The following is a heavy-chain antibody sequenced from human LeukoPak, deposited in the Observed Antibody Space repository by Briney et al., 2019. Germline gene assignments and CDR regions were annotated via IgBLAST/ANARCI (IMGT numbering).Heavy chain of an antibody. Sequence: ASVKVSCKASGYTFTTYAMNWLRQAPGQGLEWMGWINTNTGNPTYAQGFTGRFVFSLDTSVSTAYLQISSLKAEDTAVYYCAGVTGGSAFDIWGQGTMVTVSS. CDR2: INTNTGNP. D-gene: IGHD5-18*01. J-gene: IGHJ3*02. CDR1: GYTFTTYA. V-gene: IGHV7-4-1*02. CDR3: AGVTGGSAFDI.